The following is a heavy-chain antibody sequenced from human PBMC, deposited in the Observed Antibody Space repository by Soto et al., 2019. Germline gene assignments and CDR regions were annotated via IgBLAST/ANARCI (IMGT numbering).Heavy chain of an antibody. V-gene: IGHV1-24*01. D-gene: IGHD6-13*01. CDR2: FDPEDGET. J-gene: IGHJ4*02. Sequence: ASVKVSCKVSGYTLAELSMHWVRQAPGKGLEWMGGFDPEDGETIYAQKFQGRVTMTEDTSTDTAYMELSSLRSEDTAVYYCATHNIAAAGYFDYWGQGTLVTVSS. CDR1: GYTLAELS. CDR3: ATHNIAAAGYFDY.